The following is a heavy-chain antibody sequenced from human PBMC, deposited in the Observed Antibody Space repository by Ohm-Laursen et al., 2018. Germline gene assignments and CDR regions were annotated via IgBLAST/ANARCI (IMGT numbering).Heavy chain of an antibody. CDR3: AKGIAVAATGLFDY. D-gene: IGHD6-19*01. CDR1: GFTFDDYA. CDR2: ISWNSGSI. Sequence: SLRLSCAASGFTFDDYAMHWVRQAPGKGLEWVSGISWNSGSIYYADSVKGRFTISRDNAKNSLYVQMNSLRGEDTALYYCAKGIAVAATGLFDYWGQGTLVIVSS. V-gene: IGHV3-9*01. J-gene: IGHJ4*02.